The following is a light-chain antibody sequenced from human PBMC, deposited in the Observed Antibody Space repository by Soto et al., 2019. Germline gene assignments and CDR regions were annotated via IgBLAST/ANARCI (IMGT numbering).Light chain of an antibody. CDR2: DDS. V-gene: IGLV3-21*02. Sequence: SYELTQPPSVSVAPGQTARITCGGNDIGSKSVQWYQLKPGQAPVLVVYDDSARPSGVPERLSGSNTGNTATLTISRVEAGDEADFYCQVWDSSSEHYVFGTGTKVTVL. J-gene: IGLJ1*01. CDR3: QVWDSSSEHYV. CDR1: DIGSKS.